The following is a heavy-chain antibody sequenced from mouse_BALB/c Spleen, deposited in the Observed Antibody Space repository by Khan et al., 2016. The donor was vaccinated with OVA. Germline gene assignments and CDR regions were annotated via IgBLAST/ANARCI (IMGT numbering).Heavy chain of an antibody. CDR3: ARSGYFAWFAY. V-gene: IGHV14-1*02. CDR2: IDPENGET. Sequence: VRLQQSGAELVRPGALVKLSCKASGFNIKDYYIHWAKQRPEQGLEWIGWIDPENGETVYDPKFQDKASMTADTSSNTASLQLSSLTSEDTAVYYCARSGYFAWFAYWGQGTLVTVSA. CDR1: GFNIKDYY. D-gene: IGHD1-2*01. J-gene: IGHJ3*01.